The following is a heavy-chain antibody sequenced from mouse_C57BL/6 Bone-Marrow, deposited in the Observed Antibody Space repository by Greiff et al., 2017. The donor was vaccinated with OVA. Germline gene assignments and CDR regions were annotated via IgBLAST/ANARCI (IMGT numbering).Heavy chain of an antibody. CDR2: VYPYNGGT. V-gene: IGHV1-36*01. Sequence: EVQLQQSGPVLVKPGPSVKISCKASGFTFTDYYMPWVKQSPGKSLEWIGLVYPYNGGTSYNQKFKGKATLTVDTSSSTAYMELNSLTSEDSAVYYCARERYYGSSYAMDYWGQGTSVTVSS. CDR1: GFTFTDYY. CDR3: ARERYYGSSYAMDY. J-gene: IGHJ4*01. D-gene: IGHD1-1*01.